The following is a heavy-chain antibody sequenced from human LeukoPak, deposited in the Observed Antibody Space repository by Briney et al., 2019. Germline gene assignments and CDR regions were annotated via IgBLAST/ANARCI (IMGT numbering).Heavy chain of an antibody. V-gene: IGHV4-59*08. Sequence: SETLSLTCSVSGGSISGYYWNWIRQRPGKGLDWIGYISHSGSTNYNPSLKSRVTMSVDTSKNQFSLKLSSVTAADTAVYYCGRVHGDYVDYWGQGTLVTVSS. J-gene: IGHJ4*02. CDR2: ISHSGST. CDR1: GGSISGYY. CDR3: GRVHGDYVDY. D-gene: IGHD4-17*01.